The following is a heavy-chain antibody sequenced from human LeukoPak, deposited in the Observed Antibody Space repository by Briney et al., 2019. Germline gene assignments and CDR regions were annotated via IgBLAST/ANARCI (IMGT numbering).Heavy chain of an antibody. Sequence: SETLSLTCTVSGVSISGYYWIWIRQPPGRSPEYIGSIFYRESFSYGGTTFYNPSLQSRVTISVDTSKNAFSLRLSSVTAADTAVYYCARQISGNKDYWGQGTLVTVSS. D-gene: IGHD1/OR15-1a*01. J-gene: IGHJ4*02. V-gene: IGHV4-59*05. CDR3: ARQISGNKDY. CDR2: IFYRESFSYGGTT. CDR1: GVSISGYY.